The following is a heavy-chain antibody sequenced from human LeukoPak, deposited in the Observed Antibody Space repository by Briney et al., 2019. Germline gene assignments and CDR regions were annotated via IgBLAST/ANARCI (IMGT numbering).Heavy chain of an antibody. D-gene: IGHD6-19*01. Sequence: TSETLSLTCTVSGGSLSSRSYYWGWIRQPPGKGLEWIGSLYYSGSTYYNPSLKSRVTISVDTSKNQFPLKLSSVTAADAAVYYCASSGWYDRWFGPWGQGTLVTVAS. CDR2: LYYSGST. CDR1: GGSLSSRSYY. J-gene: IGHJ5*02. V-gene: IGHV4-39*06. CDR3: ASSGWYDRWFGP.